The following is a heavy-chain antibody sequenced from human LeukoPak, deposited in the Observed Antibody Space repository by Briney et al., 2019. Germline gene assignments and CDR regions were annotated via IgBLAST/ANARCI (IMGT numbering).Heavy chain of an antibody. J-gene: IGHJ6*03. V-gene: IGHV3-33*06. CDR2: IWYDGSNK. Sequence: PGGSLRLPCAVSGFSFSNYGMHWVRQAPGKGLEWVALIWYDGSNKYYADSVKGRFTISRDNSKNTLYLQMNTLRAEDTAVYYCAKARGAATYYYYYMDVWGKGTTVTVYS. CDR1: GFSFSNYG. CDR3: AKARGAATYYYYYMDV. D-gene: IGHD1-26*01.